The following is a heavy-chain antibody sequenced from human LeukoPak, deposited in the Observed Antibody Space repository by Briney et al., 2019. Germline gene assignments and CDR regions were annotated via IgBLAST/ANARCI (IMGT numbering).Heavy chain of an antibody. CDR3: AQAPIVVVTANLQSHFDY. V-gene: IGHV3-33*01. Sequence: GRSLRLSCAASGFTFSSYGMHWVRQAPGKGLEWVAVIWYDGSKKYYADSVKGRFTISRDNSKNTLSLQMDSLRAEDTAVYYCAQAPIVVVTANLQSHFDYWGQGTLVTVSS. J-gene: IGHJ4*02. CDR1: GFTFSSYG. D-gene: IGHD2-21*02. CDR2: IWYDGSKK.